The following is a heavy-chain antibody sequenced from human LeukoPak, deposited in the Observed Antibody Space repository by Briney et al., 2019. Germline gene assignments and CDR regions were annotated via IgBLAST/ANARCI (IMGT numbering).Heavy chain of an antibody. J-gene: IGHJ4*02. CDR1: GYTFTSYG. CDR2: ISAYNGNT. CDR3: ARSTIGYCSGGSCYSLDYFDY. V-gene: IGHV1-18*01. Sequence: ASVKVSCKASGYTFTSYGISWVRQAPGQGLEWMGWISAYNGNTNYAQKLQGRVTMTTDTSTSTAYMELRSLRSDDTAVYYCARSTIGYCSGGSCYSLDYFDYWGQGTLVTVSP. D-gene: IGHD2-15*01.